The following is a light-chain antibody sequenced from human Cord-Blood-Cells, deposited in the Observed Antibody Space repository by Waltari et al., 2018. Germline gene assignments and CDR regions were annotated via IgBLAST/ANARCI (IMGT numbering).Light chain of an antibody. CDR3: QSADSSGTWV. J-gene: IGLJ3*02. CDR1: ALPKQY. V-gene: IGLV3-25*03. Sequence: SYELTQPPSVSVSPGQTARITCSGDALPKQYAYWYQQKPGQAPVLVIYKDSERPTGIPGRVSGSSSGTTVTLTISGVQAEDGAHYYCQSADSSGTWVFGGGTKLTVL. CDR2: KDS.